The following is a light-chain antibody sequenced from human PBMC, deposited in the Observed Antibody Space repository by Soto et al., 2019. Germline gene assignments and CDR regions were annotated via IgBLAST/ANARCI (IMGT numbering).Light chain of an antibody. J-gene: IGLJ3*02. CDR2: NTN. V-gene: IGLV7-46*01. CDR3: LLAYSGDREV. Sequence: QAVVTQEPSLTVSPGGTVTLTCDSSTGAVTSGHYPYWFQQKPGQAPRTLIFNTNNRHSWTPARFSGSLLVGKAALTLSGAQPEDEAAYYCLLAYSGDREVFGGGTKLTVL. CDR1: TGAVTSGHY.